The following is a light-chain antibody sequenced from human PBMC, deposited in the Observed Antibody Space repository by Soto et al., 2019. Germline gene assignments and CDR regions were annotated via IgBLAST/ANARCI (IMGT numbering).Light chain of an antibody. Sequence: EIVMTQSPATLSVSPGERATLSCRASQSVRSNLAWYQHKPGQAPRLLIYVASSRPAGVPARFSGSGSGTEFTLTISSLQSEDFAVYYCQQYNNWPATFGQGTKVEIK. CDR2: VAS. CDR3: QQYNNWPAT. J-gene: IGKJ1*01. CDR1: QSVRSN. V-gene: IGKV3-15*01.